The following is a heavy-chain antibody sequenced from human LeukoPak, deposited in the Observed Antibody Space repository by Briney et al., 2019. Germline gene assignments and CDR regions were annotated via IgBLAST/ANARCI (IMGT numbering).Heavy chain of an antibody. CDR3: ASTSYYDFWSGYDY. CDR2: INHSGST. D-gene: IGHD3-3*01. CDR1: GGSFSGYY. Sequence: PSETLSLTCAVYGGSFSGYYWSRIRQPPGKGLEWIGEINHSGSTNYNPSLKSRVTISVDTSKNQFSLKLSSVTAADTAVYYCASTSYYDFWSGYDYWGQGTLVTVSS. V-gene: IGHV4-34*01. J-gene: IGHJ4*02.